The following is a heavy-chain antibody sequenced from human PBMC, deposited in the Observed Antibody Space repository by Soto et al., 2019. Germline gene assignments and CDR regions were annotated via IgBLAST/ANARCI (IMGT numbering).Heavy chain of an antibody. CDR1: GFTFSSYG. V-gene: IGHV3-30*18. CDR2: ISYDGSNK. CDR3: AKGLQVYYYYGMDV. J-gene: IGHJ6*02. Sequence: QVQLVESGGGVVQPGRSLRLSCAASGFTFSSYGMHWVRQAPGKGLEWVAVISYDGSNKYYADSVKGRFTISRDNSKNTLYLQMNSLRAEDTAVYYCAKGLQVYYYYGMDVWGQGTTVTVSS. D-gene: IGHD5-18*01.